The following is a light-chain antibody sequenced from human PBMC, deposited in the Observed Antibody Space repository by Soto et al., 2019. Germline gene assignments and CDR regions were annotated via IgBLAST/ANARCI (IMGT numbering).Light chain of an antibody. CDR3: QQYNNWPLT. CDR2: RAF. Sequence: EIVMTQSPATLSLSPGERATLSCRASLSVSSDLAWYRQKPGQAPRLLIYRAFTRATGIPARFSGSGFGTDFTLTISRLQSEDFAVYYCQQYNNWPLTFGVGTKVEIK. CDR1: LSVSSD. V-gene: IGKV3-15*01. J-gene: IGKJ4*01.